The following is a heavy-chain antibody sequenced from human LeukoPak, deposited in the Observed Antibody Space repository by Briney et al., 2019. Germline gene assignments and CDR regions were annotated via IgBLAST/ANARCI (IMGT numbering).Heavy chain of an antibody. Sequence: GGSLRLSCAASGFTFSSYGMHWVRQAPGKGLEWVAFIRYDGSNKYYADSVKGRFTISRDNSKNTLYLQMNSLRAEDTAVYYCARKYYVHIDYWGQGTLVTVSS. V-gene: IGHV3-30*02. CDR1: GFTFSSYG. CDR2: IRYDGSNK. J-gene: IGHJ4*02. D-gene: IGHD1-26*01. CDR3: ARKYYVHIDY.